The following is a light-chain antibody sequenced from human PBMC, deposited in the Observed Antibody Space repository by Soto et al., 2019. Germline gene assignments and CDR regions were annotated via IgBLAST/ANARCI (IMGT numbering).Light chain of an antibody. Sequence: VLTQSPSTLSLSPGERAPLSCRASQSVSGSHLAWHQQKPGQAPTLLIYGASSRATGIPDRFTGSGSGTDFTLTISRLEPEDFAVYYCQQYGSTTTFGEGTKVDIK. CDR1: QSVSGSH. J-gene: IGKJ1*01. V-gene: IGKV3-20*01. CDR2: GAS. CDR3: QQYGSTTT.